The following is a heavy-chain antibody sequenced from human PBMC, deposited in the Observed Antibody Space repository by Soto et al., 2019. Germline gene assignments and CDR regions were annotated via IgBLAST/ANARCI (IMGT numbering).Heavy chain of an antibody. J-gene: IGHJ6*02. CDR1: GFSFSSFA. CDR2: ISGGGGST. Sequence: PGGSLRLSCAASGFSFSSFAMTRVRQAPGKGLEWVSAISGGGGSTYYADSVKGRLTISRDNSKNTMSLQMNSLRVEDTAVFYCAKALPMYYYDSGPYSDYYFDMDVWGQGTTVTVSS. D-gene: IGHD3-22*01. CDR3: AKALPMYYYDSGPYSDYYFDMDV. V-gene: IGHV3-23*01.